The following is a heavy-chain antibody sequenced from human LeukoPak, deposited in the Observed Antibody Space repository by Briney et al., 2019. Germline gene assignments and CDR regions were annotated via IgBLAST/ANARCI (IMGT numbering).Heavy chain of an antibody. Sequence: PSETLSLTCTVSGGSISAYSWSWMRQSAGKGLEWIGRIYRSGSTSYRSSLKSRVTMSVDTSKNQFSLRLTSVTAADTAVYYCARDAYYYSSGSSVSWFDPWGQGTLVTVSS. CDR2: IYRSGST. CDR1: GGSISAYS. J-gene: IGHJ5*02. D-gene: IGHD3-10*01. V-gene: IGHV4-4*07. CDR3: ARDAYYYSSGSSVSWFDP.